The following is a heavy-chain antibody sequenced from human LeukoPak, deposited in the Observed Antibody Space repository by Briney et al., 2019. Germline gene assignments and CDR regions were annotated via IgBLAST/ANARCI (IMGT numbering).Heavy chain of an antibody. V-gene: IGHV4-4*07. D-gene: IGHD6-19*01. Sequence: SETLSLTCTVSSGSISGYYWSWIRQPAGKGLEWIGRIFYSPSPNGGTNYNPSLRSRVTMSLDTSKNQFSLKLSSVTAADTAVYYCARDSQREWLVKGNWFDPWGQGTLVTVSS. J-gene: IGHJ5*02. CDR2: IFYSPSPNGGT. CDR1: SGSISGYY. CDR3: ARDSQREWLVKGNWFDP.